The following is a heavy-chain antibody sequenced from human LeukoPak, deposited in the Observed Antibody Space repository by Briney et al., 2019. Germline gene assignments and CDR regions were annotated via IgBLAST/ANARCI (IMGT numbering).Heavy chain of an antibody. CDR1: GFTFSSYG. Sequence: PGGSLRLSCAASGFTFSSYGMHWVRQAPGKGLEWVAVISYDGINKYYADSVKGRFTISRDNSKSTLYLQMNNLRAEDTAVFHCAKSLYGDYAPRNYGMDVWGQGTTVTVSS. CDR2: ISYDGINK. J-gene: IGHJ6*02. V-gene: IGHV3-30*18. D-gene: IGHD4-17*01. CDR3: AKSLYGDYAPRNYGMDV.